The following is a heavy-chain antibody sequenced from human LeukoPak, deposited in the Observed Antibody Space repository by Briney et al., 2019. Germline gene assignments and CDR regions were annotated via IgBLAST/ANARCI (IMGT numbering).Heavy chain of an antibody. CDR1: GFTFSSYA. Sequence: HPGGSLRLSCAASGFTFSSYAMPWVRQAPGKGLEWVAVISYDGSNKYYADSVKGRFTISRDNSKNTLYLQMNSLRAEDTAVYYCAKDQSLHGYWGQGTLVTVSS. V-gene: IGHV3-30-3*01. D-gene: IGHD2-15*01. CDR3: AKDQSLHGY. J-gene: IGHJ4*02. CDR2: ISYDGSNK.